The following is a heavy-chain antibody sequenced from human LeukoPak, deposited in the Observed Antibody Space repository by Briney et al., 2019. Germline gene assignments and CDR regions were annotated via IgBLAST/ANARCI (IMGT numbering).Heavy chain of an antibody. J-gene: IGHJ4*02. CDR3: ARGPPPDFDY. CDR2: IYHSGST. CDR1: GSSISSGGYY. Sequence: SQTLSLTCTVSGSSISSGGYYWSWIRQPPGKGLEWIGYIYHSGSTYYNPSLKSRVTISVDRSKNQFSLKLSSVTAADTAVYYCARGPPPDFDYWGQGTLVTVSS. V-gene: IGHV4-30-2*01.